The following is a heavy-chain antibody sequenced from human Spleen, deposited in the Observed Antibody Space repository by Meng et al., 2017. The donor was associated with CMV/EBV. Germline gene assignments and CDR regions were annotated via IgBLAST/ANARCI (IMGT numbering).Heavy chain of an antibody. V-gene: IGHV1-2*02. J-gene: IGHJ4*02. D-gene: IGHD6-13*01. CDR3: ARGDSIAAGGTGDY. Sequence: ASVKVSCKTSGYTFTDYYMHWVRQAPRQGLEWMGWINPKSGDTNYAQKFQGRVTMTRDTSISTAYMELSRLRSEDTAVYYCARGDSIAAGGTGDYWGQGTLVTVSS. CDR1: GYTFTDYY. CDR2: INPKSGDT.